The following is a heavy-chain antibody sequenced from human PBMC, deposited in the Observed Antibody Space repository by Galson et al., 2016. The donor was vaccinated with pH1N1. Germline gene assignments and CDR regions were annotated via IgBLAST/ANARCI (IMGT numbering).Heavy chain of an antibody. J-gene: IGHJ1*01. D-gene: IGHD2-15*01. Sequence: SLRLSCAASGFIFTNYWMHWVRQAPGRGLVWVARVNNDGSSTNYADSVKGRFTLSRENAKSTVFLEMSSLIAEDTGAYYCVRGRYCSGGSCYSPTAEYFQHWGRGTLLTVSS. CDR3: VRGRYCSGGSCYSPTAEYFQH. CDR1: GFIFTNYW. CDR2: VNNDGSST. V-gene: IGHV3-74*01.